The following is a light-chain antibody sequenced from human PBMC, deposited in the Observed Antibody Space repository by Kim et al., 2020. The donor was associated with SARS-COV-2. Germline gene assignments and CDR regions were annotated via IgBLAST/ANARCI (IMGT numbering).Light chain of an antibody. CDR3: QHYSRLPYT. V-gene: IGKV1-5*03. CDR1: EAIETW. Sequence: LSASVGDRVTITCRASEAIETWLAWYQQKPGKVPSLLIYLASTLENGVPSRFSGSGSGTEFTLTINGLQPDDFATYYCQHYSRLPYTFGQGTKLEI. J-gene: IGKJ2*01. CDR2: LAS.